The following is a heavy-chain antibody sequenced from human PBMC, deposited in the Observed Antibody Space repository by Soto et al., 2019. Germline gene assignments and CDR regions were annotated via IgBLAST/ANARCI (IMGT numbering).Heavy chain of an antibody. V-gene: IGHV4-34*01. D-gene: IGHD6-6*01. CDR1: GGSFGGYY. Sequence: QVQLQQWGAGLLKPSETLSLTCVVYGGSFGGYYWTWFRQPPGMGLEWIGEINHSGSTNYNPSLKSRVTLSVETSKNQFSLKLSSVTAADTAVYYCARYTTSPLWYFDLWGRGTLVTVSS. CDR2: INHSGST. CDR3: ARYTTSPLWYFDL. J-gene: IGHJ2*01.